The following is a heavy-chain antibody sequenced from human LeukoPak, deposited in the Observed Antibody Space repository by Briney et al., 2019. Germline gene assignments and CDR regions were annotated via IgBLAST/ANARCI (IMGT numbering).Heavy chain of an antibody. J-gene: IGHJ6*03. Sequence: ASVKVSCKASGYTFTSYYMHWVRQAPGQGLEWMGIINPSGGSTSYAQKFQGRVTMTRDTSTSTVYMELSSLRSEDTAVYYCARAGWFGELKSVPKYYYYYMDVWGKGTTVTISS. CDR2: INPSGGST. CDR3: ARAGWFGELKSVPKYYYYYMDV. D-gene: IGHD3-10*01. CDR1: GYTFTSYY. V-gene: IGHV1-46*01.